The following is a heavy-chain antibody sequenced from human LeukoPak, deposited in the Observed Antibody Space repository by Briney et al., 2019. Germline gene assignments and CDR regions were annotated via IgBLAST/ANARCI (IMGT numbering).Heavy chain of an antibody. CDR2: IVVGSGNT. J-gene: IGHJ4*02. V-gene: IGHV1-58*01. Sequence: ASVKVSCKASGFTFSSSGVQWVRQARGQRLEWIGWIVVGSGNTNYAQKFQERVTITRDMSTSTAYMELSSLRSEDTAVYYCAADPVTASGSSWYYYDYWGQRTLVTVSS. D-gene: IGHD6-13*01. CDR3: AADPVTASGSSWYYYDY. CDR1: GFTFSSSG.